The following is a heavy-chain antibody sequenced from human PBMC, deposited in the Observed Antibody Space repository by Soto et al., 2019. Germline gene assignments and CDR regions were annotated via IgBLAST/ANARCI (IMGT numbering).Heavy chain of an antibody. CDR1: GYSFTNYW. D-gene: IGHD6-19*01. V-gene: IGHV5-51*01. Sequence: GESLKISCKASGYSFTNYWIGWVRQLPGKGLEWMGIIYPADSDTIYSTSFQGQVTISADKSNSTAYLQWTSLKASDTAMYYCARPPYSSTSWYFDLWGRGTLVTVSS. J-gene: IGHJ2*01. CDR2: IYPADSDT. CDR3: ARPPYSSTSWYFDL.